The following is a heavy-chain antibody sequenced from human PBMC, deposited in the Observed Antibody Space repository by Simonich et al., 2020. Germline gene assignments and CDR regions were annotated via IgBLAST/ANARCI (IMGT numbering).Heavy chain of an antibody. J-gene: IGHJ3*02. CDR2: ISYDGSNK. V-gene: IGHV3-30*07. D-gene: IGHD2-15*01. CDR3: ARDLPLGYCSGGSCYSGAFDI. CDR1: GFTFSSYA. Sequence: QVQLVESGGGVVQPGRSLRLSCAASGFTFSSYAMHWVRQAPGKGLGGGAHISYDGSNKYYADSVKGRFTISRDNSKNTLYLQMNSLRAEDTAVYYCARDLPLGYCSGGSCYSGAFDIWGQGTMVTVSS.